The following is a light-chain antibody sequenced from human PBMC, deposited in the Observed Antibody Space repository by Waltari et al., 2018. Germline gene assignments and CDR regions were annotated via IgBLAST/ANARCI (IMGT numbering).Light chain of an antibody. Sequence: DIVMTQSPLSLPVTPVEPASISCRSSESLLHSHGYTYLDWYLQKPGQPPHLLIYWASNRASGVPDRFSGSGSGTDFTLKISRVEAEDVGVYYCMQTLQTPYTFGQGTKLEIK. CDR2: WAS. CDR1: ESLLHSHGYTY. V-gene: IGKV2-28*01. J-gene: IGKJ2*01. CDR3: MQTLQTPYT.